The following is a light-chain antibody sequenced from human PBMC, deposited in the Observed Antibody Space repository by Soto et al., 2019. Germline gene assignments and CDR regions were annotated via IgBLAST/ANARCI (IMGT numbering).Light chain of an antibody. CDR3: QQLNSFPLCT. CDR1: QGINNW. J-gene: IGKJ1*01. Sequence: DTQMTQNAYWMTRSXVDRVTSPXXXSQGINNWLAWYQQKPGKAPKLLIHSASTLTSGVPLRFSGSGSGTEFTLTISGLQSEDFATYYCQQLNSFPLCTFGEVSKV. V-gene: IGKV1-9*01. CDR2: SAS.